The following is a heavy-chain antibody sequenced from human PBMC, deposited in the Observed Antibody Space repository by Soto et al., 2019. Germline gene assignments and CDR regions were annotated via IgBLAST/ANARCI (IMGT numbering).Heavy chain of an antibody. J-gene: IGHJ1*01. V-gene: IGHV3-64*02. Sequence: GGSLRLSCAASGFTFSSYSMHWVRQAPGKGLEYVSAISSNGGSTCYADSVKGRFTISRDNAKNTLYLQMNSLRAEDTAVYYCATVLQHWGQGTLVTVSS. CDR1: GFTFSSYS. CDR2: ISSNGGST. CDR3: ATVLQH.